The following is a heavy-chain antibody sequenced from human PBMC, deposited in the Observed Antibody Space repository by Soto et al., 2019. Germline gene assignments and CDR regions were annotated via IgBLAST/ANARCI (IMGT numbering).Heavy chain of an antibody. J-gene: IGHJ4*02. CDR1: GYTFTSYA. Sequence: GASVKVSCKASGYTFTSYAMHWVRQAPGQRLEWMGWINAGNGNTKYSQKFQGRVTITRDTSASTAYMELSSLRSEDTAVYYCASSRRYCSSASCYAFDYWGQGTLVTVSS. CDR3: ASSRRYCSSASCYAFDY. D-gene: IGHD2-2*01. V-gene: IGHV1-3*01. CDR2: INAGNGNT.